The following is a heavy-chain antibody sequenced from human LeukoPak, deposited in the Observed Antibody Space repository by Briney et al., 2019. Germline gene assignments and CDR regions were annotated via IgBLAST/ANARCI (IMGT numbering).Heavy chain of an antibody. J-gene: IGHJ4*02. D-gene: IGHD3-10*01. CDR1: GFTFDDYA. CDR2: INSDGSSA. Sequence: GRSLRLSCAASGFTFDDYAMHWVRQAPGKGLVWVSRINSDGSSASYADSVKGRFTISRDNAKNTLYLQMNSLRAEDTAVYYCARYYGSGTYALDYWGQGTLVTVSS. CDR3: ARYYGSGTYALDY. V-gene: IGHV3-74*01.